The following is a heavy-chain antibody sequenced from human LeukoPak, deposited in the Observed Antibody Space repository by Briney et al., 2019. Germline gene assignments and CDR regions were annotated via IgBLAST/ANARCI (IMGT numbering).Heavy chain of an antibody. CDR3: AKDRDYYGSGPDAFDI. CDR1: GFTFSSYA. V-gene: IGHV3-23*01. J-gene: IGHJ3*02. D-gene: IGHD3-10*01. CDR2: ISGSGGST. Sequence: PGGSLRLSCAASGFTFSSYAISWVRPAPGKGLEWVSAISGSGGSTYYADSVKGRFTISRDNSKNTLYLQMNSLRAEDTAVYYCAKDRDYYGSGPDAFDIWGQGTMVTVSS.